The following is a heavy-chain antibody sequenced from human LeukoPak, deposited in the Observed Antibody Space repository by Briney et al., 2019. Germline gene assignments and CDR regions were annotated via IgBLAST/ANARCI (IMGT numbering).Heavy chain of an antibody. J-gene: IGHJ4*02. CDR2: IYSGGST. D-gene: IGHD3-22*01. CDR3: AKDRTYYYDSSGYYHFDY. Sequence: GGSLRLSCAASGFTVSSNYMSWVRQAPGKGLEWVSVIYSGGSTYYADSVKGRFTISRDNSKNTLYLQMNSLRAEDTAVYYCAKDRTYYYDSSGYYHFDYWGQGTLVTVSS. CDR1: GFTVSSNY. V-gene: IGHV3-66*02.